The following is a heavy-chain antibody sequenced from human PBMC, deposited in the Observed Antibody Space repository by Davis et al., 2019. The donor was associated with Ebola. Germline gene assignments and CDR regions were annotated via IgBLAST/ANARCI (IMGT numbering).Heavy chain of an antibody. V-gene: IGHV3-7*03. CDR1: GFSFSNYW. CDR2: IKPDGSEK. Sequence: GGSLRLSCAASGFSFSNYWMSWVRQAPGKGLEWVANIKPDGSEKFYVDSVKGRFTMSRDNAKNSLHLQMNSLRVEDTAVYYCARGPSTGNSFSYWGQGTLVTVPS. J-gene: IGHJ4*02. D-gene: IGHD6-13*01. CDR3: ARGPSTGNSFSY.